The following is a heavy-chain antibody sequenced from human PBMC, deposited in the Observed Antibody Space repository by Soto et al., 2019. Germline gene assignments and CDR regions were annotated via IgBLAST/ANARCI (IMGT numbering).Heavy chain of an antibody. CDR3: ARGLLIMTTVAKSPNWFDP. D-gene: IGHD4-17*01. V-gene: IGHV4-30-4*01. Sequence: QVQLQESGPGLVKPSQTLSLTCTVSGGSISSGDYYWSWIRQPPGKGLEWIGYIYYSGSTYYNPSLKSRVTISVDTSKNQFSLKLSSVTAADTAVYYCARGLLIMTTVAKSPNWFDPWGQGTLVTVSS. CDR2: IYYSGST. J-gene: IGHJ5*02. CDR1: GGSISSGDYY.